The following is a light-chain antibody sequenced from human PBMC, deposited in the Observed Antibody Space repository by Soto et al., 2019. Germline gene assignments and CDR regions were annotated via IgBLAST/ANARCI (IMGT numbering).Light chain of an antibody. J-gene: IGLJ2*01. CDR3: CSYAGSYTHVV. CDR1: SSDVGFYNY. CDR2: DVT. V-gene: IGLV2-11*01. Sequence: QSALTQPRSVSGSPGQSVTISCTGTSSDVGFYNYVSWYQQHPGTAPKLMIYDVTERPSGVPDRFSGSKSGNTASLTISGLQAEEEADYYCCSYAGSYTHVVFGGGTKLTVL.